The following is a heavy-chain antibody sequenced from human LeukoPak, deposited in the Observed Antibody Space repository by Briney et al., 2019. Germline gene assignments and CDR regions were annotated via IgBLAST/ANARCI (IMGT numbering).Heavy chain of an antibody. Sequence: GGSLRLSCAASGFTLTTYAMTWVRQAPGKGLEWVSAISGDGVTTYYADSVRGRFTVSKDNSENTLYLRMNSLRAEDTAVYYCARVPGSYYVDFDYWGQGTLVTVSS. V-gene: IGHV3-23*01. CDR1: GFTLTTYA. CDR3: ARVPGSYYVDFDY. D-gene: IGHD3-10*01. J-gene: IGHJ4*02. CDR2: ISGDGVTT.